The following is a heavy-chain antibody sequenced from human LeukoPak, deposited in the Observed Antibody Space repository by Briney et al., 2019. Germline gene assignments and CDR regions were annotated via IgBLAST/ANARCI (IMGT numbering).Heavy chain of an antibody. CDR2: ISPSDGGT. J-gene: IGHJ6*02. Sequence: GASVKVSCKASGYTFTNYYMHWVRQAPGQGLEWIGIISPSDGGTTYAQKFQGRVAMTRDTSISTAYMELSRLRSDDTAVYYCARDEQAQPGIAVAGPPGYYGMDVWGQGTTVTVSS. D-gene: IGHD6-19*01. CDR3: ARDEQAQPGIAVAGPPGYYGMDV. V-gene: IGHV1-46*01. CDR1: GYTFTNYY.